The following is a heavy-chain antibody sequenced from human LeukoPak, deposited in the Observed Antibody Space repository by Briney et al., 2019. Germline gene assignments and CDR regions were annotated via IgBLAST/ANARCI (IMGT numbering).Heavy chain of an antibody. J-gene: IGHJ4*02. D-gene: IGHD4-17*01. CDR2: FNPEDGET. Sequence: ASVKVSCKVSGYIFAELSMHWVRQAPGQGLEWMGGFNPEDGETFYAQKFQGRVNMTEDTSTDTAYMELSSLSYDDTAVYYCATDGAGDYLNHWGQGTLVTVSS. CDR1: GYIFAELS. V-gene: IGHV1-24*01. CDR3: ATDGAGDYLNH.